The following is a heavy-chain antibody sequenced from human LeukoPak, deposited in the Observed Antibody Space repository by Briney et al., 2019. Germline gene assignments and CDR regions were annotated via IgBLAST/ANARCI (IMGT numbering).Heavy chain of an antibody. CDR2: INHSGST. Sequence: SETLSLTCAVYGGSFSGYYWSWTRQPPGKGLEWIGEINHSGSTNYNPSLKSRVTISVDTSKNQFSLKLSSVTAADTAVYYCARDRGYGYYHFDYWGQGTLVTVSS. CDR3: ARDRGYGYYHFDY. CDR1: GGSFSGYY. D-gene: IGHD5-12*01. V-gene: IGHV4-34*01. J-gene: IGHJ4*02.